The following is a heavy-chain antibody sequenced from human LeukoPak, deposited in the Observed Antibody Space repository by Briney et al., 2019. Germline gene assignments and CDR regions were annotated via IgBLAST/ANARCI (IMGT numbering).Heavy chain of an antibody. CDR2: IIPIFGTA. V-gene: IGHV1-69*05. CDR3: ARVPSARGAFDI. CDR1: GGTFSSYA. J-gene: IGHJ3*02. Sequence: SVKVSCKASGGTFSSYAISWVRQAPGQGLEWMGGIIPIFGTANYAQKFQGRVTITTDESTSTAYMELSSLRSEDTAVYYCARVPSARGAFDIWGQGTMVTVSS.